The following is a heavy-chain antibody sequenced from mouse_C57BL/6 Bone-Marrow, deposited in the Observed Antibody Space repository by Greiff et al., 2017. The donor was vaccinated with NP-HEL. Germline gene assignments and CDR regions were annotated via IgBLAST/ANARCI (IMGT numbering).Heavy chain of an antibody. CDR1: GFTFSSYG. CDR2: ISSGGSYT. J-gene: IGHJ4*01. Sequence: EVKLMESGGDLVKPGGSLKLSCAASGFTFSSYGMSWVRQTPDKRLEWVATISSGGSYTYYPDSVKGRFTISRDNAKNTLYLQMSSLKSEDTAMYYCARGDYWGQGTSVTVSS. CDR3: ARGDY. V-gene: IGHV5-6*01.